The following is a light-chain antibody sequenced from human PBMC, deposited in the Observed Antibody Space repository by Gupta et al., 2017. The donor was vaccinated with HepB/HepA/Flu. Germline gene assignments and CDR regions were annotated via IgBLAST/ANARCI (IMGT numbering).Light chain of an antibody. Sequence: SYVLTQPPSVSVAPGKTASITCGGNDIGSKSVHWYQQKPGQAPLLVVYGDSDRPSGIPDRFSCSNSGNTATPTTSTVEAGDEAAYYCQVSDSFTDNHVVFGGGTKLTVL. CDR2: GDS. CDR3: QVSDSFTDNHVV. V-gene: IGLV3-21*03. CDR1: DIGSKS. J-gene: IGLJ3*02.